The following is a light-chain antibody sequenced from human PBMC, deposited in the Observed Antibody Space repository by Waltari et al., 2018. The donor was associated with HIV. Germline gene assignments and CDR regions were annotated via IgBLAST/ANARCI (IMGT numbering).Light chain of an antibody. CDR2: VVS. Sequence: QSALTQPRSVCGSPGQSVTLPCRGSSTDIGDSNYLSWYQQHPGQVPKLVIFVVSKRPSGVPERFSGSKSVNTASLTISGLQAEDEADYYCCSYAGTYTWVFGGGTRLTVL. CDR1: STDIGDSNY. CDR3: CSYAGTYTWV. J-gene: IGLJ2*01. V-gene: IGLV2-11*01.